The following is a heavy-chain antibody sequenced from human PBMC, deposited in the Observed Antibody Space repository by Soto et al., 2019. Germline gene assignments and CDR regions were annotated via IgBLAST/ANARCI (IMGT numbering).Heavy chain of an antibody. CDR2: ISTYNGNT. Sequence: VQLVQSGGEVKKPGASVKVSCKATGYTFITYRITWVRQAPGQGLEWMGWISTYNGNTKYAQNLQGRVTLTTDTSTSTAYLEMRSLRSDDTAIYYCAREGAHSTGWYDYFDQWGQGTLVTVSS. J-gene: IGHJ4*02. D-gene: IGHD6-13*01. CDR1: GYTFITYR. CDR3: AREGAHSTGWYDYFDQ. V-gene: IGHV1-18*04.